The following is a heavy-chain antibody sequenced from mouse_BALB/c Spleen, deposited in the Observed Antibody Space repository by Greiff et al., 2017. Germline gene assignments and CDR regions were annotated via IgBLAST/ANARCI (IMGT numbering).Heavy chain of an antibody. Sequence: VMVVESGPGLVAPSQSLSITCTVSGFSLTGYGVNWVRQPPGKGLEWLGMIWGDGSTDYNSALKSRLSISKDNSKSQVFLKMNSLQTDDTARYYCARDGYFTLYYAMDYWGQGTSVTVSS. CDR1: GFSLTGYG. V-gene: IGHV2-6-7*01. CDR3: ARDGYFTLYYAMDY. CDR2: IWGDGST. J-gene: IGHJ4*01. D-gene: IGHD2-3*01.